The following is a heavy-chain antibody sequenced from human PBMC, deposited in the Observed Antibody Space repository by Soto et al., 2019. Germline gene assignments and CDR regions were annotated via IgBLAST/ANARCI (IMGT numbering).Heavy chain of an antibody. J-gene: IGHJ6*02. Sequence: PSETLSLTCSVSGGSISSGDYYWSWIRQPPGKGLEWIGYIYYSGSTYYTPSLKSRVTRSVDTSKNQFSLKLSSVTAADTAVYYCARDLGRAYCGGDCYTDGMDVWGQGTTGTVSS. V-gene: IGHV4-30-4*01. CDR2: IYYSGST. CDR1: GGSISSGDYY. CDR3: ARDLGRAYCGGDCYTDGMDV. D-gene: IGHD2-21*02.